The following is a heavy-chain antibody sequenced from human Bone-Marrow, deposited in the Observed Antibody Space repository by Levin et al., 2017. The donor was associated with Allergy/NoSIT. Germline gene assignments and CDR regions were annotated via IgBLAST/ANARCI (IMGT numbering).Heavy chain of an antibody. J-gene: IGHJ4*02. D-gene: IGHD3-22*01. CDR3: AKDLDYYDGSGYDS. Sequence: ASVKVSCAASGFTFSDYAMSWVRQAPGKGLEWVSSITSSGYITYLADSLKGRFTISRDNSRYTLFLEMSSLRADDTAVYYCAKDLDYYDGSGYDSWGQGTLVTVSS. CDR2: ITSSGYIT. CDR1: GFTFSDYA. V-gene: IGHV3-23*01.